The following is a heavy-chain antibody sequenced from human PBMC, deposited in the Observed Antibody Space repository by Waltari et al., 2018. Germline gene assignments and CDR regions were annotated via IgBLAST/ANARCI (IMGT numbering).Heavy chain of an antibody. CDR3: ARSGFCTGDSCFSAFYYFDY. CDR2: IKQDGSER. D-gene: IGHD2-15*01. CDR1: AFSFKYHW. Sequence: EVRLVESGGGLVQPGGSLRPSCVASAFSFKYHWMTWFCQAPGKGLEWVANIKQDGSERYSVDSVKGRFTISRDNTNNSLYLQMNSLRAEDTALYYCARSGFCTGDSCFSAFYYFDYWGPGILVTVSS. J-gene: IGHJ4*02. V-gene: IGHV3-7*01.